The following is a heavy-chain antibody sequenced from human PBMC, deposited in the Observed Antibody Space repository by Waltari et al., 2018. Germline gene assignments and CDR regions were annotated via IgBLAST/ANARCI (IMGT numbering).Heavy chain of an antibody. CDR3: ARVVHSYGFGGWFDP. CDR1: GYTFTGYY. CDR2: INPNSGGT. Sequence: QVQLVQSGAEVKKPGASVKVSCKASGYTFTGYYMHWVRQAPGQGLEWMGWINPNSGGTNYAQKLQGRVTMTRDTSISTAYMELSRLRSDDTAVYYCARVVHSYGFGGWFDPWGQGTLVTVSS. V-gene: IGHV1-2*02. J-gene: IGHJ5*02. D-gene: IGHD5-18*01.